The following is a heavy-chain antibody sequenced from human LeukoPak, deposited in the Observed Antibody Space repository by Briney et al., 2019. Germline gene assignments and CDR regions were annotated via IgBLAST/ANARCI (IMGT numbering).Heavy chain of an antibody. Sequence: ASVKVSCKASGYTFTSYYMHWVRQAPGQGLEWMGIINPSGGSTSYAQKLQGRVTMTIDTSTSTAYMELRSLRSDDTAVYYCARPYDSSGYPDAFDIWGQGTMVTVSS. CDR3: ARPYDSSGYPDAFDI. J-gene: IGHJ3*02. V-gene: IGHV1-46*01. D-gene: IGHD3-22*01. CDR1: GYTFTSYY. CDR2: INPSGGST.